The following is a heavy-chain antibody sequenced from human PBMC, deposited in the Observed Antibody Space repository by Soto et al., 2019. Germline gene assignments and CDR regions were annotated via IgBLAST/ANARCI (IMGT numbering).Heavy chain of an antibody. V-gene: IGHV3-53*01. CDR2: IYSGGST. CDR3: AREGRGYDFWSGYTTPTYGMDV. D-gene: IGHD3-3*01. Sequence: PGGSLRLSCAASGFTVSSNYMSWVRQAPGKGLEWVSVIYSGGSTYYADSVKGRFTISRDNSKNTLYLQMNSLRAEDTAVYYCAREGRGYDFWSGYTTPTYGMDVWGQGTTVTVSS. J-gene: IGHJ6*02. CDR1: GFTVSSNY.